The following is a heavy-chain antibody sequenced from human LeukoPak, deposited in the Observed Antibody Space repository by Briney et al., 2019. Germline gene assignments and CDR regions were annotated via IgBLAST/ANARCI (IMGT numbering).Heavy chain of an antibody. CDR1: GFIFSDYY. Sequence: GGSLRLSCAASGFIFSDYYMSWIRQAPGKGLEWVSYISSSGSSIYYADSVKGRFTISRDNAKNSLYLQMNSLRAEDTAVYYCARGSKWLRSGFDYWGQGTLVTVSS. J-gene: IGHJ4*02. V-gene: IGHV3-11*04. CDR3: ARGSKWLRSGFDY. CDR2: ISSSGSSI. D-gene: IGHD5-12*01.